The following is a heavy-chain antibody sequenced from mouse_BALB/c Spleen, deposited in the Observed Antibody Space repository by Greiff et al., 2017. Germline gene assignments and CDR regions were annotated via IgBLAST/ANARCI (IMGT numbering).Heavy chain of an antibody. V-gene: IGHV3-6*02. CDR3: ARDEGVDY. Sequence: EVQLVESGPGLVKPSQSLSLTCSVTGYSITSGYYWNWIRQFPGNKLEWMGYISYDGSNNYNPSLKNRISITRDTSKNQFFLKLNSVTTEDTATYYCARDEGVDYWGQGTSVTVSS. J-gene: IGHJ4*01. CDR2: ISYDGSN. CDR1: GYSITSGYY.